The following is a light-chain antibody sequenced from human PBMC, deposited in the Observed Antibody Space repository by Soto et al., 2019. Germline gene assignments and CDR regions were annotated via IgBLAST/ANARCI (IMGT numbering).Light chain of an antibody. Sequence: QSALTQPASVSGSPGQSITISCTGTSSNVGSYKLVSWYQQHPGKAPKLMIFEVNKRPSGVSNRFSVSKSGNTASLTSSGRKVEDEAEYYCCSSGGSPTYVVXTGTKATVL. V-gene: IGLV2-23*02. J-gene: IGLJ1*01. CDR3: CSSGGSPTYV. CDR2: EVN. CDR1: SSNVGSYKL.